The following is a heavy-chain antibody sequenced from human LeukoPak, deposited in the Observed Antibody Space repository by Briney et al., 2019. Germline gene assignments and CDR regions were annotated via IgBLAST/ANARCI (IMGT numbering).Heavy chain of an antibody. CDR1: GFTFTSYG. V-gene: IGHV1-18*01. D-gene: IGHD3-10*01. CDR2: ISAYNGNT. CDR3: ARAWFGELSRYYYYYGMDV. Sequence: TGGSLRLSCAASGFTFTSYGISWVRQAPGQGLEWMGWISAYNGNTNYAQKLQGRVTMTTDTSTSTAYMELRSLRSDDTAVYYCARAWFGELSRYYYYYGMDVWGQGTTVTVSS. J-gene: IGHJ6*02.